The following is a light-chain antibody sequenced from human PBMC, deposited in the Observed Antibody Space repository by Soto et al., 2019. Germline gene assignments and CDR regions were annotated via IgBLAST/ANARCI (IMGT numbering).Light chain of an antibody. V-gene: IGKV1-33*01. CDR1: RDIRKY. J-gene: IGKJ4*01. Sequence: DIQMTQSPSSLSASVGDRVTITCQASRDIRKYLNWYQKKPGKAPKLLIYDASNLETGVTSRFGGSGSGTDFTVTISSLQSEDIAPYYCQQYHTLVSFGGGTKVEIK. CDR3: QQYHTLVS. CDR2: DAS.